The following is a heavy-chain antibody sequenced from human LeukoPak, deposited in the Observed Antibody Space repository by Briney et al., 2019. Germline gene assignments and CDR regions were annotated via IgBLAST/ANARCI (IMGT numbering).Heavy chain of an antibody. CDR1: GYTFTGYY. CDR3: ARIRDGYNDAYDI. J-gene: IGHJ3*02. V-gene: IGHV1-2*02. Sequence: ASVKVSCKASGYTFTGYYMHWVRQAPGQGLEWMGWINPNSGGTNYAQKFQGRVTMTRDTSSSTAYMELSRLRSEDTAVYYCARIRDGYNDAYDIWGQGTMVTVPS. D-gene: IGHD5-24*01. CDR2: INPNSGGT.